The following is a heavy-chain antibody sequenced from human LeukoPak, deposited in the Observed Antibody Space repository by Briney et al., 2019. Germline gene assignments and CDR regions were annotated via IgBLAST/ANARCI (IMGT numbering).Heavy chain of an antibody. V-gene: IGHV3-30*18. CDR3: AKEPGSGWYYFDY. D-gene: IGHD6-19*01. Sequence: GGSLRLSRAASGFTFSSYGMHWVRQAPVKGLEWVAVISYDGSNKYYADSVKGRFTISRDNSKNTLYLQMNSLRAEDTAVYYCAKEPGSGWYYFDYWGQGTLVTVSS. CDR1: GFTFSSYG. J-gene: IGHJ4*02. CDR2: ISYDGSNK.